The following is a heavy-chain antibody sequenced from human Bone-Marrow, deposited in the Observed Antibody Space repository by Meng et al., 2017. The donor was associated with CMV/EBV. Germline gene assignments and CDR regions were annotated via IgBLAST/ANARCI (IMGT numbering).Heavy chain of an antibody. V-gene: IGHV1-18*01. CDR3: ARGDIVKVPTEMGDYYHNYGVDV. CDR1: GYTFTSYG. D-gene: IGHD2-2*01. J-gene: IGHJ6*02. CDR2: INGYNGNT. Sequence: ASVKVSCKASGYTFTSYGISWVRQAPGQGLEWMGWINGYNGNTKYAQKLQGRVTMTADTSTTTAYMELRRLRSDDTAVYYCARGDIVKVPTEMGDYYHNYGVDVWGQGTTVTVSS.